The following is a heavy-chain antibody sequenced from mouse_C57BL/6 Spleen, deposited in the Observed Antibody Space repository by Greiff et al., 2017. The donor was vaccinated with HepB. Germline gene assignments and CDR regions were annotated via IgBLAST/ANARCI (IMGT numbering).Heavy chain of an antibody. CDR3: ARNLGYYGSSSFYWYFDV. J-gene: IGHJ1*03. D-gene: IGHD1-1*01. CDR1: GFSLTSYA. CDR2: IWTGGGT. Sequence: VKLKESGPGLVAPSQSLSITCTVSGFSLTSYAISWVRQPPGKGLEWLGVIWTGGGTNYNSALKSRLSISKDNSKSQVFLKMNSLQTDDTARYYCARNLGYYGSSSFYWYFDVWGTGTTVTVSS. V-gene: IGHV2-9-1*01.